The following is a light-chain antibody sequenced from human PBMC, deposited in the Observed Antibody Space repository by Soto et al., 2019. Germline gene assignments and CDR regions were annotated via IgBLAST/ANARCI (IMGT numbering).Light chain of an antibody. V-gene: IGLV1-44*01. J-gene: IGLJ1*01. CDR2: TNN. CDR1: TSDIGTNA. CDR3: STWQDSVSV. Sequence: QSVLTQPPSASGTPGQRVTVSCSGSTSDIGTNAVNWFQHLPGTAPRLLIYTNNQRPSGVPDRFSGSKSGTSASLSISGLQSEDEATYYCSTWQDSVSVFGTGTKLT.